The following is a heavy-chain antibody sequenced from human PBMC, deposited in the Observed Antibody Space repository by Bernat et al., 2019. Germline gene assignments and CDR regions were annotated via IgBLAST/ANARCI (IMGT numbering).Heavy chain of an antibody. V-gene: IGHV4-38-2*02. CDR3: AREGNYVWGSYRSPRGYNWFDP. J-gene: IGHJ5*02. D-gene: IGHD3-16*02. CDR2: IYHSGST. Sequence: QVQLQESGPGLVKPSETLSLTCAVSGYSISSGYYWGWIRQPPGTGLEWIGSIYHSGSTYYNPSLKSRVTISVDTSKNQVSLKLSSVTAADTAVYYCAREGNYVWGSYRSPRGYNWFDPWGQGTLVTVSS. CDR1: GYSISSGYY.